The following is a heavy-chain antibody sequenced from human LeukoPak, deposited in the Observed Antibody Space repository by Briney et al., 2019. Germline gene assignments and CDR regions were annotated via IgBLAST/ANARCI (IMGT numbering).Heavy chain of an antibody. J-gene: IGHJ4*02. D-gene: IGHD3-10*01. Sequence: GGSLRLSWAASGFTFSSYGMHWVRQAPGKGLEWVAVIWYDGSNKYYADSVKGRFTISRDNSKNTLYLQMNSMRAEDTAVYYCARDPTHSIRYYFDYWGQGTLVTVSS. CDR2: IWYDGSNK. V-gene: IGHV3-33*01. CDR1: GFTFSSYG. CDR3: ARDPTHSIRYYFDY.